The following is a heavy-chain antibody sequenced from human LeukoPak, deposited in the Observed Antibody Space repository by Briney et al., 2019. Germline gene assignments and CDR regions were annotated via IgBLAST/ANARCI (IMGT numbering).Heavy chain of an antibody. CDR3: AREDGGKPGWFDP. J-gene: IGHJ5*02. V-gene: IGHV1-2*02. D-gene: IGHD4-23*01. CDR1: GYTFTGYY. CDR2: INPNSGGI. Sequence: ASVKVSCKASGYTFTGYYMHWVRQAPGQGLEWMGWINPNSGGINYAQKFQGRVTMTRDTSISTAYMELSRLRSDDTAVYYCAREDGGKPGWFDPWGQGTLVTVSS.